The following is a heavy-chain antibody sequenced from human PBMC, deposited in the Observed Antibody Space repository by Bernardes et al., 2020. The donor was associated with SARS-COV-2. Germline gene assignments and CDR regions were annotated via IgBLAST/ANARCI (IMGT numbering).Heavy chain of an antibody. CDR3: ARASSLTIFSVVSWFDP. J-gene: IGHJ5*02. V-gene: IGHV4-31*03. Sequence: SETLSLTCTVSGGSISSGGYYWSWIRQHPGKGLEWIGYIYYSGSTYYNPSLKSRVTISVDTSKNQFSLKLSSVTAADTAVYYCARASSLTIFSVVSWFDPWGQGTLVTVSS. CDR1: GGSISSGGYY. D-gene: IGHD3-3*01. CDR2: IYYSGST.